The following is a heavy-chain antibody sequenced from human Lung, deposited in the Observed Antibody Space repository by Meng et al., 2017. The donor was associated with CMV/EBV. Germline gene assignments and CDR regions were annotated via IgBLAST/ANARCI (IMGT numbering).Heavy chain of an antibody. J-gene: IGHJ6*02. CDR3: ARVAAAGRGMDV. D-gene: IGHD6-13*01. CDR1: GFTFSSHW. Sequence: GSLRLSCAASGFTFSSHWMTWVRQAPGKGLEWVANINQDGSQKNYVDSVKGRFTISRDNAKNSLFLQMNSLRAEDTAVYYCARVAAAGRGMDVWGQGTTVTVSS. V-gene: IGHV3-7*04. CDR2: INQDGSQK.